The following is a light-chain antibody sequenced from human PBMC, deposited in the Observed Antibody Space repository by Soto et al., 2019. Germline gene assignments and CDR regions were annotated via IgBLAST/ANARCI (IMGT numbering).Light chain of an antibody. CDR2: SNN. Sequence: QSVLTQPPSASGTPGQRITISCSGGSSNIGTNTVNWYQQLPGTAPKLLIYSNNQPPSGVPDRFSDSKSGTSASLAISGLQSEDEADYYCTAWDARLNGVVFGGGTKVTVL. CDR3: TAWDARLNGVV. CDR1: SSNIGTNT. V-gene: IGLV1-44*01. J-gene: IGLJ2*01.